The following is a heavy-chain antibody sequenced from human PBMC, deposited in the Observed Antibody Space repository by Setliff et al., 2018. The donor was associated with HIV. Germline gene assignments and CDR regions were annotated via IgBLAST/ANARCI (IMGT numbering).Heavy chain of an antibody. J-gene: IGHJ6*03. CDR3: ARQEGQSLEWTHKDYYYYYMDV. CDR2: IYTSGST. CDR1: GGSISSYY. D-gene: IGHD3-3*01. V-gene: IGHV4-59*08. Sequence: ETLSLTCTVSGGSISSYYWSWIRQPPGKGLEWIGYIYTSGSTNYNPSLKSRVTISVDTSKNQFSLKLSSVTAADTAVYYCARQEGQSLEWTHKDYYYYYMDVWGPGTLVTVS.